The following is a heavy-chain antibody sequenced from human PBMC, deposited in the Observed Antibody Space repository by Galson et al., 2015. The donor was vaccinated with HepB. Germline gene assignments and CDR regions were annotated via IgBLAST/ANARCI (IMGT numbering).Heavy chain of an antibody. CDR1: GFTFSAYA. CDR2: IRGSGAGT. V-gene: IGHV3-23*01. D-gene: IGHD6-19*01. CDR3: AKEYSGPLEASYVYYGIDV. Sequence: SLRLSCAASGFTFSAYAGFWVRQAPGKGLDWVSGIRGSGAGTSYAYSVNGQVTISRANSKNMIYPQMKSLRLEDSAVYYCAKEYSGPLEASYVYYGIDVWGRGTTVSVSS. J-gene: IGHJ6*02.